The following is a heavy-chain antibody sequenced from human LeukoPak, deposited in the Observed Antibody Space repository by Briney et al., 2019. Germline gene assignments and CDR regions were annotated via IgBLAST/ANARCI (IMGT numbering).Heavy chain of an antibody. CDR2: IYHSGST. CDR3: ARASTMMDYYMDV. Sequence: SETLSLTCAVYGGSFSGYYWSWIRQPPGKGLEWIGSIYHSGSTYYNPSLKSRVTISVDTSKNQFSLKLSSVTAADTAVYYCARASTMMDYYMDVWGKGTTVTVSS. D-gene: IGHD3-22*01. CDR1: GGSFSGYY. J-gene: IGHJ6*03. V-gene: IGHV4-34*01.